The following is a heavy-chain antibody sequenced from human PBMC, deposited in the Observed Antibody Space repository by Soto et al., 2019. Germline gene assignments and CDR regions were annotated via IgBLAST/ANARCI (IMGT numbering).Heavy chain of an antibody. CDR1: GYTFTSYG. D-gene: IGHD3-22*01. CDR2: ISAYNGNT. V-gene: IGHV1-18*01. CDR3: ARDWYYYDRSEVYYCEN. Sequence: ASVKVSCKASGYTFTSYGMRWVRQAPGQGLEWMGWISAYNGNTNYAQKLQGRGTMTTDTSTSTAYMELRSLRSDDTAVYYCARDWYYYDRSEVYYCENWGQGTLVSVSS. J-gene: IGHJ4*02.